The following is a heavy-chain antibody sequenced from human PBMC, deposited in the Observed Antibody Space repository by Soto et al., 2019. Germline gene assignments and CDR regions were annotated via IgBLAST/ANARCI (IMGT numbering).Heavy chain of an antibody. D-gene: IGHD2-2*01. V-gene: IGHV1-18*04. CDR3: VRDQKYFRVNGNWFDS. CDR2: VSGNNGAS. Sequence: ASVKVSCKASGYTSADFGISWVRQAPGQGLEWMGWVSGNNGASNPAPKVQGRITMTLDTSTGVSYMALRSLRSDDTAIYYCVRDQKYFRVNGNWFDSWGQGTRVTVSS. J-gene: IGHJ5*01. CDR1: GYTSADFG.